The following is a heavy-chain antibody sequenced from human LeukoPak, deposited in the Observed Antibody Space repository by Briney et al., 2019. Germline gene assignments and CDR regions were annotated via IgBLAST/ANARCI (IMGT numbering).Heavy chain of an antibody. J-gene: IGHJ1*01. CDR2: ITPSGSYI. V-gene: IGHV3-21*04. D-gene: IGHD6-19*01. CDR3: AKDRYTSGWPPEYFQH. CDR1: GFTFSTYS. Sequence: GGSLRLSCAASGFTFSTYSMNWVRQAPGKGLEWVSSITPSGSYIYYATSVKGRFTISRDNAKNSLYLQMNSLRAEDTAVYYCAKDRYTSGWPPEYFQHWGQGTLVTVSS.